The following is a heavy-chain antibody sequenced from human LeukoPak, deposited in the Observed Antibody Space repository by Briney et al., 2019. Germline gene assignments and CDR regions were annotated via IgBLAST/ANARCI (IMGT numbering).Heavy chain of an antibody. D-gene: IGHD4-17*01. Sequence: GESLKISWKGSGYTFTSYWIGWVRQMPGKGLEWMGIIYPGDSDTRYSPSFQGQVTISANKSISTAYLQWSSLRASDTAIYYCARGREDYGDYDYWGQGTLVTVSS. CDR2: IYPGDSDT. V-gene: IGHV5-51*01. CDR3: ARGREDYGDYDY. J-gene: IGHJ4*02. CDR1: GYTFTSYW.